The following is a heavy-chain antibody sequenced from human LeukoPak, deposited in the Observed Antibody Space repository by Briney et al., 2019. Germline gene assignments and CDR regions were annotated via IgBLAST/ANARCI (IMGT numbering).Heavy chain of an antibody. CDR3: AGRIAAAGTGYWFDP. Sequence: SQTLSLTCAISGDSVSSNSAAWNWIRQSPSRDLEWLGRTYYRSEWYTEYALSVKSRITINPDTAKNQFSLQLNSVTPEDTAVYYCAGRIAAAGTGYWFDPWGQGTLVTVSS. CDR2: TYYRSEWYT. CDR1: GDSVSSNSAA. J-gene: IGHJ5*02. V-gene: IGHV6-1*01. D-gene: IGHD6-13*01.